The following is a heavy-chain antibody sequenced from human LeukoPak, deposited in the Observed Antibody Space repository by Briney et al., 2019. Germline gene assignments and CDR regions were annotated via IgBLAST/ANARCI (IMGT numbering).Heavy chain of an antibody. CDR2: ISYDGSNK. V-gene: IGHV3-30*01. CDR1: GFTFSSYA. CDR3: ARDGAAAGTAAYYYYMDV. Sequence: QPGGSLRLSCAASGFTFSSYAMHWVRQAPGKGLEWVAVISYDGSNKYYADSVKGRFTISRDNSKNTLYLQMNSLRAEDTAVYYCARDGAAAGTAAYYYYMDVWGKGTTVTVSS. J-gene: IGHJ6*03. D-gene: IGHD6-13*01.